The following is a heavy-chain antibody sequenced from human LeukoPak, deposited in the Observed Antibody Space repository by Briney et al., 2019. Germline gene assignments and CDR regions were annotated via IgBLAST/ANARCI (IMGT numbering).Heavy chain of an antibody. CDR1: GYTFTSYD. CDR3: ARVLTTVTTRLRAGGYYFDY. J-gene: IGHJ4*02. Sequence: GASVKVSCKASGYTFTSYDINWVRQATGQGLEWMGWMNPNSGNTGYAQKFQGRVTITRNTSISTAYMELSSLRSEDTAVYYCARVLTTVTTRLRAGGYYFDYWGQGTLVTVSS. V-gene: IGHV1-8*03. D-gene: IGHD4-17*01. CDR2: MNPNSGNT.